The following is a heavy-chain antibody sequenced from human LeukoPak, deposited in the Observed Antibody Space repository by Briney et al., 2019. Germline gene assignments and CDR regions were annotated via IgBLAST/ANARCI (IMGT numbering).Heavy chain of an antibody. V-gene: IGHV4-34*01. Sequence: SETLSLTCAVYGGSFSGYYWSWIRQPPGKGLEWIGEINHSGSTNYNPSLKSRVTIPVDTSKNQFSLKLSSVTAADTAVYYCASLPHYYDSSGYYRYWGQGTLVTVSS. CDR2: INHSGST. CDR3: ASLPHYYDSSGYYRY. J-gene: IGHJ4*02. CDR1: GGSFSGYY. D-gene: IGHD3-22*01.